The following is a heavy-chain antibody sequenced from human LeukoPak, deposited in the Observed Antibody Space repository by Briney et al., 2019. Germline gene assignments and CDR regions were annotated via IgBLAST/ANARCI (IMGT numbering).Heavy chain of an antibody. Sequence: SETLSLTCTVSGGPISSYYWSWIRQPPGKGLEWIGYIYYSGSTNYNPSLKSRVTISVDTSKNQFSLKLSSVTAADTAVYYCARDRSGYDSSGYYYYYYGMDVWGQGTTVTVSS. CDR1: GGPISSYY. CDR2: IYYSGST. D-gene: IGHD3-22*01. V-gene: IGHV4-59*01. CDR3: ARDRSGYDSSGYYYYYYGMDV. J-gene: IGHJ6*02.